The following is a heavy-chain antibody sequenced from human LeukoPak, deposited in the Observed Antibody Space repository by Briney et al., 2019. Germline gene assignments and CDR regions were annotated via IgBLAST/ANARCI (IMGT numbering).Heavy chain of an antibody. J-gene: IGHJ3*02. CDR2: IYYSGST. CDR1: GGSISSGGYY. CDR3: EVWHRSSASDI. Sequence: PSETLSLTCTVSGGSISSGGYYWSWIRQHPGKGLEWIGYIYYSGSTYYNPSLKSRVTISVDTSKNQFSMKLSSMTAADTAVYYCEVWHRSSASDIWGLGTMVTVSS. D-gene: IGHD2-2*01. V-gene: IGHV4-31*03.